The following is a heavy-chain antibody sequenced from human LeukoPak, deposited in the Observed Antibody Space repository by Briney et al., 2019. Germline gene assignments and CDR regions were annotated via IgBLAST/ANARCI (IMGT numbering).Heavy chain of an antibody. CDR2: TYYRSKWYN. CDR1: GDRASSNSAT. CDR3: ARGVTAMAGTLAFEI. V-gene: IGHV6-1*01. J-gene: IGHJ3*02. D-gene: IGHD6-19*01. Sequence: SQTLSPTCAISGDRASSNSATWNCIRQSPSRGLEWLGRTYYRSKWYNDYAVSVKSRISINPDTLKNQFSLQLNSVTPEDTAVYYCARGVTAMAGTLAFEIWGQGTVVPVSS.